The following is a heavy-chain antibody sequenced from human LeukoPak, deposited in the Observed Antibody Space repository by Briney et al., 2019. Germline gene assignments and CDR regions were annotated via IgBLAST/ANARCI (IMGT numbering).Heavy chain of an antibody. CDR3: ARGATFIVEEAPHDAFDV. CDR2: IIPMIAIA. CDR1: GYAFTWYY. D-gene: IGHD3-22*01. Sequence: ASVQVSCKASGYAFTWYYMHWGGPAPGQGVEWRGMIIPMIAIANYAQKFQGRVTITADRSTRTAYMELRTLRSEDTAVYFCARGATFIVEEAPHDAFDVWGQGTMVTVSS. V-gene: IGHV1-69*04. J-gene: IGHJ3*01.